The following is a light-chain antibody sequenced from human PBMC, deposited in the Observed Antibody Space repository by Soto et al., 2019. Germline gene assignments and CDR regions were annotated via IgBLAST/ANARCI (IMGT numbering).Light chain of an antibody. V-gene: IGKV3-20*01. Sequence: EIVLTQSPGTLSLSPGERATLSCRASQNVANNYLAWFRQKPGQTPRLLIYGASSRAAGIPDRFSGSGSGTDFTLTISRLEPEDFEVFYCQQYGNSPWTFGQGTKVDIK. CDR1: QNVANNY. CDR2: GAS. CDR3: QQYGNSPWT. J-gene: IGKJ1*01.